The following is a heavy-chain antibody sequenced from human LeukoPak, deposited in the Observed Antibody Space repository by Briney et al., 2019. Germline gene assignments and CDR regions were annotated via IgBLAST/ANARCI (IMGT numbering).Heavy chain of an antibody. CDR1: GFTFSSYA. V-gene: IGHV3-21*01. D-gene: IGHD5-12*01. J-gene: IGHJ4*02. CDR3: ARDEGYSGYPYYFDY. Sequence: GGSLRLSCAASGFTFSSYAMSWVRQAPGKGLEWVSSISSSSSYIYYADSVKGRFTISRDNAKNSLYLQMNSLRAEDTAVYCCARDEGYSGYPYYFDYWGQGTLVTVSS. CDR2: ISSSSSYI.